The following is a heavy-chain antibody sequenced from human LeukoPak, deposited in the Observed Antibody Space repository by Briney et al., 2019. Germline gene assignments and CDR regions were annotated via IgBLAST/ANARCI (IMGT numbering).Heavy chain of an antibody. CDR1: GYTFTNYG. D-gene: IGHD1-26*01. V-gene: IGHV1-69*13. Sequence: GASVKVSCKASGYTFTNYGISWVRQAPGQGLEWMGGIIPIFGTANYAQKFQGRVTITADESTSTAYMELSSLRSEDTAVYYCARFLPQKWELPGNWFDPWGQGTLVTVSS. J-gene: IGHJ5*02. CDR3: ARFLPQKWELPGNWFDP. CDR2: IIPIFGTA.